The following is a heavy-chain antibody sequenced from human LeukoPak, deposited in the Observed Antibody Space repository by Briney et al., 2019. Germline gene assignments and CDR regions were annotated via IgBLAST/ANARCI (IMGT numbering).Heavy chain of an antibody. CDR3: AKRDYSQSSDYFPLFDN. D-gene: IGHD3-22*01. J-gene: IGHJ4*02. CDR1: GFTFSNYW. V-gene: IGHV3-23*01. CDR2: ITGDGGST. Sequence: GGSLRLSCAASGFTFSNYWMHWVRQAPGKGLSWVTGITGDGGSTYYADSVKGRFTISRDNSKNTLYLQMNSLRVEDTAVYYCAKRDYSQSSDYFPLFDNWGQGTLVTVSS.